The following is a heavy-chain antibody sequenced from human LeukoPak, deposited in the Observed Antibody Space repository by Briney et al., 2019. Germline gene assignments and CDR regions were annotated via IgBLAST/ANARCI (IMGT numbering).Heavy chain of an antibody. V-gene: IGHV3-9*01. Sequence: QPGGSLRLSCAASGFTVSSNYMSWVRQAPGKGLEWVSGISWNSGSIGYADSVKGRFTISRDNAKNSLYLQMNSLRAEDTALYYCAKGSYSGSYYSFDYWGQGTLVTVSS. D-gene: IGHD1-26*01. CDR2: ISWNSGSI. J-gene: IGHJ4*02. CDR1: GFTVSSNY. CDR3: AKGSYSGSYYSFDY.